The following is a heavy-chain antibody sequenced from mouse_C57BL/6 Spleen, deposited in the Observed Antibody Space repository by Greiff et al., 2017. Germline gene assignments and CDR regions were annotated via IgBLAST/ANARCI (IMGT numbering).Heavy chain of an antibody. V-gene: IGHV3-6*01. CDR3: ARDQGYYYGSSYGDY. Sequence: DVKLQESGPGLVKPSQSLSLTCSVTGYSITSGYYWNWIRQFPGNKLEWMGYISYDGSNNYNPSLKNRISITRDTSKNQFFLKLNSVTTEDTATYYCARDQGYYYGSSYGDYWGQGTSVTVSS. CDR2: ISYDGSN. J-gene: IGHJ4*01. D-gene: IGHD1-1*01. CDR1: GYSITSGYY.